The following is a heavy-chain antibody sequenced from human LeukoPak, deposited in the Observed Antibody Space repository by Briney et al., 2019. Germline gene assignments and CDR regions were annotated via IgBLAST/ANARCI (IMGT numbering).Heavy chain of an antibody. D-gene: IGHD1-1*01. V-gene: IGHV4-34*01. CDR1: GGSINAYY. CDR2: INHSGST. J-gene: IGHJ4*02. CDR3: ARPLTGN. Sequence: SETLSLTCTVSGGSINAYYWSWVRQSPGKGLEWIGEINHSGSTNYNPSLKSRVTISVDTSKNQFSLKLSSVTAADTAVYYCARPLTGNWGQGTLVTVSS.